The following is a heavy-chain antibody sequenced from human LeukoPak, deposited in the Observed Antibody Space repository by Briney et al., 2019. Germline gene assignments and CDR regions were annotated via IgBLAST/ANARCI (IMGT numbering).Heavy chain of an antibody. D-gene: IGHD3-22*01. CDR1: GFTFSSYA. CDR3: AKVGNYYDSSGNLYYFDY. V-gene: IGHV3-23*01. CDR2: ISGSGGST. J-gene: IGHJ4*02. Sequence: GGSLRLSCAASGFTFSSYAMSRVRQAPGKGLEWVSAISGSGGSTYYADSVKGRFTIFRDNSKNTLYVQMNSLRAEDTAVYYCAKVGNYYDSSGNLYYFDYWGQGTLVTVSS.